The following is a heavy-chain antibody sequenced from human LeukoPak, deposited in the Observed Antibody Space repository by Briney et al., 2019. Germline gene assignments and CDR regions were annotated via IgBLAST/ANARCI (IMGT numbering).Heavy chain of an antibody. CDR3: ARPSGWRQPLGY. J-gene: IGHJ4*02. CDR1: GGSISSYY. CDR2: IYSSGST. Sequence: SETLSLTCTVSGGSISSYYWSWIRQPPGKGLEWIGYIYSSGSTNYNPSLKSRVTISVDTSKNQFSLKLSSVTAADTALYYCARPSGWRQPLGYWGQGTLVTVS. V-gene: IGHV4-4*09. D-gene: IGHD6-19*01.